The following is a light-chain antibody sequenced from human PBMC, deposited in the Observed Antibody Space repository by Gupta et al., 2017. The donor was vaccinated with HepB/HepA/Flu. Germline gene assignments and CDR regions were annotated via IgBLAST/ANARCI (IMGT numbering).Light chain of an antibody. V-gene: IGKV1-5*03. CDR1: QSISSW. J-gene: IGKJ2*03. Sequence: DIQMTQSPSTLSASVGDRVTIPCRASQSISSWLAWYQQKPGKAPKLLIYKASSVESGVPSRFSGSGSGTEFTLTIISLQPDDFATFYCQQYNSYSYSFGQGTKLEIK. CDR2: KAS. CDR3: QQYNSYSYS.